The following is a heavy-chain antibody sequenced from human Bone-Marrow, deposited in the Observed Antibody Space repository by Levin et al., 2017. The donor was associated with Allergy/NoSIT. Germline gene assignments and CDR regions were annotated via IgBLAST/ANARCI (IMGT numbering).Heavy chain of an antibody. Sequence: LSLTCAASGFTFSNYAVHWVRQAPGKGLEWVSIISYDGNHKYYADSVKGRFTISRDNSRNTLYLQMNSLRAEDTAVYDCATVGRVGGCSGGSCHIVDYWGQGTLVTVSS. CDR1: GFTFSNYA. V-gene: IGHV3-30-3*01. CDR3: ATVGRVGGCSGGSCHIVDY. D-gene: IGHD2-15*01. CDR2: ISYDGNHK. J-gene: IGHJ4*02.